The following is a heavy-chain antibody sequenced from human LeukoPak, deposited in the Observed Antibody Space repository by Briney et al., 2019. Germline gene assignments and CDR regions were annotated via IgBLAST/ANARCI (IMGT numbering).Heavy chain of an antibody. J-gene: IGHJ4*02. CDR2: INSDGSST. Sequence: TGGSLRLSCAASGFTFSSYWMHRVRQAPGKGLVWVSRINSDGSSTSYADSVKGRFTISRDNAKNTLYLQMNSLRAEDTAVYYCASSRGWLQPDYWGQGTLVTVSS. V-gene: IGHV3-74*01. D-gene: IGHD5-24*01. CDR3: ASSRGWLQPDY. CDR1: GFTFSSYW.